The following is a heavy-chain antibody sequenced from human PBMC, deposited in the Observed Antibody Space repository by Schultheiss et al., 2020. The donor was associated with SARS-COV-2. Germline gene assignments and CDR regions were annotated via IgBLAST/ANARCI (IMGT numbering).Heavy chain of an antibody. J-gene: IGHJ6*02. D-gene: IGHD6-13*01. V-gene: IGHV6-1*01. CDR1: GDSVSSNSAA. CDR3: ARARYSSSWYRNYYYGMDV. CDR2: TYYRSKWYN. Sequence: SQTLSLTCAISGDSVSSNSAAWNWIRQSPSRGLEWLGRTYYRSKWYNDYAVSVKSRITINPDTSKNQFSLQLNSVTPEDTAVYYCARARYSSSWYRNYYYGMDVWGQGTTVTVSS.